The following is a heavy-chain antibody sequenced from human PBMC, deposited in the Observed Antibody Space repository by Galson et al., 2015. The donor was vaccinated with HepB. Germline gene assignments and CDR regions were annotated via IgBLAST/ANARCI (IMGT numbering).Heavy chain of an antibody. J-gene: IGHJ4*02. CDR1: GGTFSSYG. D-gene: IGHD3-22*01. CDR2: IIPIFGTA. V-gene: IGHV1-69*13. CDR3: ARSLYYYDSSGYYYYFDY. Sequence: SVKVSCKASGGTFSSYGITWVRQAPGQGLEWMGGIIPIFGTANYAQKFQGRVTITADESTSTAYMELSSLRSEDTAVYYCARSLYYYDSSGYYYYFDYWGQGTLVTVSS.